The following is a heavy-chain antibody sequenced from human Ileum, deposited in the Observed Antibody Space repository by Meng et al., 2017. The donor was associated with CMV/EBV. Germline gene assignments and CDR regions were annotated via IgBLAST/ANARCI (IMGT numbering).Heavy chain of an antibody. V-gene: IGHV4-4*07. J-gene: IGHJ4*02. D-gene: IGHD3-10*01. CDR3: ARNYGSGNWNFFHY. Sequence: VPLQGPGPGRVKTSETLSLTCYVSGGSISNSYWSWIRQPAGKGLEWIAHIYTSGTTNYNPSLKSRVTMSVDTSRNQFSLKLTSVTAADTAVYYCARNYGSGNWNFFHYWGQGTLVTVSS. CDR1: GGSISNSY. CDR2: IYTSGTT.